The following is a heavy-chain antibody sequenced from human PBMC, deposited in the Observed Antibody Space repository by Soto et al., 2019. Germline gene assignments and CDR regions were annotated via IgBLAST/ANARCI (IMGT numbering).Heavy chain of an antibody. J-gene: IGHJ4*02. Sequence: ASVKVSCKASGFSFTGYYIHWLRQAPGQGLEWMGWINAHSGGTEYAQKFQGRVTLTRDTSIATAYLTLTSLTSDDTALYFCAKASYSLGIEGATDFDYWGQGSWVTVSS. CDR1: GFSFTGYY. CDR3: AKASYSLGIEGATDFDY. V-gene: IGHV1-2*02. D-gene: IGHD1-26*01. CDR2: INAHSGGT.